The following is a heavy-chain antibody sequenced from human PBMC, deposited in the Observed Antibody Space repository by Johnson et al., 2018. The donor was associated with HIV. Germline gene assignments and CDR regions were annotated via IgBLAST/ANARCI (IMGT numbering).Heavy chain of an antibody. J-gene: IGHJ3*02. Sequence: VQLVESGGGLIQPGGSLRLSCAASGFTVSSNYMSWVRQAPGKGLEWVSVIYSGGSTYYADSVKGRFTISRDNSKNTLYLQMNSLRAEDTAVYYCARDVKPAYCGCDCYLDAFDIWGQGTMVTVSS. CDR2: IYSGGST. CDR1: GFTVSSNY. CDR3: ARDVKPAYCGCDCYLDAFDI. V-gene: IGHV3-53*01. D-gene: IGHD2-21*02.